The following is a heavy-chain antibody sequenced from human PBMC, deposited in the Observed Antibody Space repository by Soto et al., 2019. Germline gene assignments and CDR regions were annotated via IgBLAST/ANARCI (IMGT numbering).Heavy chain of an antibody. J-gene: IGHJ4*02. D-gene: IGHD2-2*01. CDR2: ISSSSSYI. V-gene: IGHV3-21*01. CDR1: GFTFSSYS. CDR3: AREGYCSSTSCYWAVYYFDY. Sequence: PGGSLRLSCADSGFTFSSYSMNWVRQAPGKGLEWVSSISSSSSYIYYADSVKGRFTISRDNAKNSLYLQMNSLRAEDTAVYYCAREGYCSSTSCYWAVYYFDYWGQGTLVTVSS.